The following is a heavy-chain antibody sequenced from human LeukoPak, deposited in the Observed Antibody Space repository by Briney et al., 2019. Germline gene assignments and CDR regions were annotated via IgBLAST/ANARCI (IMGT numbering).Heavy chain of an antibody. Sequence: GGSLRLSCAASGFTFSSNAMHWVRQAPGKGLEYVSAISSNGGSTYYANSVEGRLTISRDHSKNTLYLQMNSLRVEDTAVYYCAAINIAQLPIRVYWGQGTLVTVSS. CDR1: GFTFSSNA. CDR2: ISSNGGST. D-gene: IGHD5-24*01. V-gene: IGHV3-64*01. CDR3: AAINIAQLPIRVY. J-gene: IGHJ4*02.